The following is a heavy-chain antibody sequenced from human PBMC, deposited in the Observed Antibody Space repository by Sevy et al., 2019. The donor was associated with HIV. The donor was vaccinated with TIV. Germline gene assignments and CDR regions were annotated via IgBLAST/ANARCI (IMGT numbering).Heavy chain of an antibody. CDR1: GFTFRANW. V-gene: IGHV3-7*01. J-gene: IGHJ4*02. Sequence: GGSLRLSCTASGFTFRANWMNWVRQAPGKGLEWVANIKAAGSDKHYVDSVEGRFTISRDNAKNLLFLQMNSLRVEDTAVYYCAHETFGRCESWGQGTLVTVSS. D-gene: IGHD3-16*01. CDR3: AHETFGRCES. CDR2: IKAAGSDK.